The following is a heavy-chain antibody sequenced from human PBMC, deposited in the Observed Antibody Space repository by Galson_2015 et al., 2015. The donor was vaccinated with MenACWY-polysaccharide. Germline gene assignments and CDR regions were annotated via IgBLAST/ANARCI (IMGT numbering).Heavy chain of an antibody. D-gene: IGHD1-1*01. J-gene: IGHJ6*02. V-gene: IGHV3-74*01. CDR2: INSDGRST. CDR1: GLTFSSYW. CDR3: ARSRAWSTAYYYGMDV. Sequence: SLRLSCAASGLTFSSYWMHWVRQAPGKGLVWVSRINSDGRSTSYVDSVKGRFTISRDNAKNTLYLQMNSLRAEDTAVYYCARSRAWSTAYYYGMDVWGQGTTVTVSS.